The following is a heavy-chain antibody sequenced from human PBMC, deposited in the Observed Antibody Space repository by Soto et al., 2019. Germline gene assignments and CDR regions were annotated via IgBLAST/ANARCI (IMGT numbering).Heavy chain of an antibody. CDR1: GGSISSGGYS. Sequence: SETLSLTCAVSGGSISSGGYSWSWIRQPPGKGLEWIGYIYHSGTTYYNPSLKSRVTISVDRSENQFSLNLSSVTAADTAVYYCARGKDEWLAPGFGHWGKGTLVTVSS. CDR2: IYHSGTT. CDR3: ARGKDEWLAPGFGH. D-gene: IGHD6-19*01. V-gene: IGHV4-30-2*01. J-gene: IGHJ4*02.